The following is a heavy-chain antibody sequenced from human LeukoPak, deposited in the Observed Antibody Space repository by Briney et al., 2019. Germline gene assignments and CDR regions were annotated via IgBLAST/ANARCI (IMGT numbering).Heavy chain of an antibody. CDR3: ARGYGGDSASYYYYYMDV. CDR1: AFTFSSYS. Sequence: GGSLRLSCAASAFTFSSYSMNWVRQAPGKGLEWVAVISYDGSNKYYADSVKGRFTISRDNSKNALYLQMNSLRAEDTAVYSCARGYGGDSASYYYYYMDVWGKGTTVTVSS. V-gene: IGHV3-30*03. CDR2: ISYDGSNK. J-gene: IGHJ6*03. D-gene: IGHD4-23*01.